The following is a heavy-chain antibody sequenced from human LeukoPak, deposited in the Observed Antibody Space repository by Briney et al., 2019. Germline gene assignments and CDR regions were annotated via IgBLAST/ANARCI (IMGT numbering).Heavy chain of an antibody. CDR3: ARETAAAGAWFDP. J-gene: IGHJ5*02. V-gene: IGHV4-59*01. CDR1: GGSISSYY. D-gene: IGHD6-13*01. CDR2: IYYSGST. Sequence: SETLSLTCTVSGGSISSYYWSWIRQPPGKGLGWIGYIYYSGSTNYNPSLKSRVTISVDTSKNQFSLKLSSVTAADTAVYYCARETAAAGAWFDPWGQGTLVTVSS.